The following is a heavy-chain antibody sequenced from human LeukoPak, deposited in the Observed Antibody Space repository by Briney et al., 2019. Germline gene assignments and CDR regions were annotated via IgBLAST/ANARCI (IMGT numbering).Heavy chain of an antibody. CDR2: INPNSGGT. D-gene: IGHD4-17*01. CDR3: ARESDYGDHFDY. J-gene: IGHJ4*02. V-gene: IGHV1-2*02. Sequence: ASVKVSCKASGYTFTTYGLSWVRQAPGQGLEWMGWINPNSGGTNYAQKFQGRVTMTRDTSISTAYMELSRLRSDDTAVYYCARESDYGDHFDYWGQGTLVTVSS. CDR1: GYTFTTYG.